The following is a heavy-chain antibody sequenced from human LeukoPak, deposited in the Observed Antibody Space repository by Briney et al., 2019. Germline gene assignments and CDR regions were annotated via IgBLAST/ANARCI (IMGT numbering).Heavy chain of an antibody. J-gene: IGHJ4*02. Sequence: GGSLRLSCAASGFTFSSYAMSWVRQAPGKGLEWVSGISGGGGSTYYADSVKGRFTISRDNFKNTLYLQMNSLRAEDTAVYYCAKDRAAFFDWLFYRWGQGTLVTVSS. V-gene: IGHV3-23*01. CDR1: GFTFSSYA. D-gene: IGHD3-9*01. CDR3: AKDRAAFFDWLFYR. CDR2: ISGGGGST.